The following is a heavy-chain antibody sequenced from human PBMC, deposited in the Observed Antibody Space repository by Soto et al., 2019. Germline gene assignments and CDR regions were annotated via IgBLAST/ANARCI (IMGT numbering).Heavy chain of an antibody. CDR3: AREGNLGRWIQPLDS. V-gene: IGHV4-39*02. CDR1: GGSISSSRCH. CDR2: IKYSGTT. J-gene: IGHJ4*02. Sequence: SETLSLTCTVSGGSISSSRCHWGWIRQPPGKGLEWIASIKYSGTTFYNPSLKSRVTLSVDTSKNQFALKLSSVTAAETAVYYCAREGNLGRWIQPLDSWGQGTLVTVSS. D-gene: IGHD2-2*03.